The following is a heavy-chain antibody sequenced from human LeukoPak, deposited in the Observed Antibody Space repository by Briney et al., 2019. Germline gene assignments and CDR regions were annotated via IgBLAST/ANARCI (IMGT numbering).Heavy chain of an antibody. CDR1: GFTFSSYA. CDR3: AKGSIGQWLALWYSDY. J-gene: IGHJ4*02. D-gene: IGHD6-19*01. V-gene: IGHV3-23*01. CDR2: ISGSGGST. Sequence: GGSLRLSCAASGFTFSSYAMSWVRQAPGKGLEWVSAISGSGGSTYYADSVKGRFTISRDNSKNTLYLQMNSLRAEDTAVYYCAKGSIGQWLALWYSDYWGQGTLVTVSS.